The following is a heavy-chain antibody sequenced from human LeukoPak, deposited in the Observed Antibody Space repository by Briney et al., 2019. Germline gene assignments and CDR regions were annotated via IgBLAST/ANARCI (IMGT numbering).Heavy chain of an antibody. D-gene: IGHD3-22*01. Sequence: ASVKVSCKASGYTFTIYGIGWVRQAPGQGPEWMGWISAYNGNTNYAQKVQGRVTMTTDTSTSTAYMELRSLRSDDTAVYYCARAHGYDSSGYSEAYFDYWGQGTLVTVSS. CDR1: GYTFTIYG. V-gene: IGHV1-18*01. J-gene: IGHJ4*02. CDR2: ISAYNGNT. CDR3: ARAHGYDSSGYSEAYFDY.